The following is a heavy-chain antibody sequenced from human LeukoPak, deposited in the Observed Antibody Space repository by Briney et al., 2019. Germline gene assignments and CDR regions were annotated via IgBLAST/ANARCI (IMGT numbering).Heavy chain of an antibody. CDR3: ARDYGGSSPFDY. J-gene: IGHJ4*02. D-gene: IGHD4-23*01. V-gene: IGHV3-48*03. Sequence: GGSLRLSCAATGFTFSSYEMHWVRQAPGKGLEWVSYISSSGSTIYYADSVKGRFTISRDNAKNSLYLQMNSLRAEDTAVYYCARDYGGSSPFDYWGQGTLVTVSS. CDR1: GFTFSSYE. CDR2: ISSSGSTI.